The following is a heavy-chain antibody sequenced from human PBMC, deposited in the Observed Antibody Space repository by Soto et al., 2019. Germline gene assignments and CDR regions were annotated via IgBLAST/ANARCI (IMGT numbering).Heavy chain of an antibody. CDR1: GGSFSGYY. V-gene: IGHV4-34*01. CDR2: INHSGST. J-gene: IGHJ4*02. CDR3: ARASYDFWSGYYMRGRREFDY. D-gene: IGHD3-3*01. Sequence: SETLSLTCAVYGGSFSGYYWSWIRQPPGKGLEWIREINHSGSTNYNPSLKSRVTISVDTSKNQFSLKLSSVTAADTAVYYCARASYDFWSGYYMRGRREFDYWGQGTLVTVSS.